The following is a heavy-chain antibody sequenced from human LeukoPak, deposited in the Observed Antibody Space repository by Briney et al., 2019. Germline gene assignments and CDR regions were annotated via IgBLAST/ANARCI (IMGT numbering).Heavy chain of an antibody. CDR3: AKENTYYYGSGSYSNWFDP. Sequence: GGSLRLSCAASGFTFSSYGMHWVRQAPGKGLEWVAVISYDGCNKYYADSVKGRFTISRDNSKNTLYLQMNSLRAEDTAVYYRAKENTYYYGSGSYSNWFDPWGQGTLVTVSS. J-gene: IGHJ5*02. D-gene: IGHD3-10*01. CDR2: ISYDGCNK. V-gene: IGHV3-30*18. CDR1: GFTFSSYG.